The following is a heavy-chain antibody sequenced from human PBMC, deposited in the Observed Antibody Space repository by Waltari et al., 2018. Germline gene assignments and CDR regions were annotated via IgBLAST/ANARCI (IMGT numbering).Heavy chain of an antibody. CDR3: AREVPRELVPLGDAFDI. CDR1: GGSISSGGYY. Sequence: QVQLQESGPGLVKPSQTLSLTCTVSGGSISSGGYYWSWLRQPPGKGLEWIGYIYYSGSTYYNPSLKSRVTISVDTSKNQFSLKLSSVTAADTAVYYCAREVPRELVPLGDAFDIWGQGTMVTVSS. CDR2: IYYSGST. J-gene: IGHJ3*02. V-gene: IGHV4-31*03. D-gene: IGHD6-13*01.